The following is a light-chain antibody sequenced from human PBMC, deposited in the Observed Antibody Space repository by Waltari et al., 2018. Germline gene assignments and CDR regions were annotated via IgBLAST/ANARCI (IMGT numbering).Light chain of an antibody. CDR1: NNDAGPYDL. Sequence: QSALTQPASMSASPGQSIPISCTATNNDAGPYDLVSWYQQHPGRAPKLLIFQGTKRPSEVSGRFSGSKFADTASLTISGLQPEDEADYYCCSYAGTWLFGGGTKVTVL. CDR3: CSYAGTWL. V-gene: IGLV2-23*01. CDR2: QGT. J-gene: IGLJ3*02.